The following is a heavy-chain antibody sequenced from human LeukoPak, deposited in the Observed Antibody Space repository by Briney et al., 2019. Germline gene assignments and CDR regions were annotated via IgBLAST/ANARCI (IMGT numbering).Heavy chain of an antibody. V-gene: IGHV1-69*05. J-gene: IGHJ3*02. D-gene: IGHD5-24*01. CDR3: ARERDGYNRDAFDI. CDR2: IIPIFGTA. CDR1: GGTFSSYA. Sequence: ASVKVSCKAPGGTFSSYAISWVRQAPGQGLEWMGGIIPIFGTANYAKKFQGRVTITTGESTSPAYMELSSLRSEDTAVYYCARERDGYNRDAFDIWGQGTMVTVS.